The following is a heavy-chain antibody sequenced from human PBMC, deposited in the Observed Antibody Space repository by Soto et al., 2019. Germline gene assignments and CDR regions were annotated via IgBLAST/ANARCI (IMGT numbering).Heavy chain of an antibody. V-gene: IGHV1-3*01. Sequence: ALLKVSWKTFGYTNTSYAMHWVSQANGQMLEWMGWINAGNGNTKYSQKFQGRVTITRDTSASTAYMELSSLRSEDTAVYYCSRDVGTILGVVHNYGMDVRVQGTTVIV. D-gene: IGHD3-3*01. CDR3: SRDVGTILGVVHNYGMDV. CDR2: INAGNGNT. CDR1: GYTNTSYA. J-gene: IGHJ6*02.